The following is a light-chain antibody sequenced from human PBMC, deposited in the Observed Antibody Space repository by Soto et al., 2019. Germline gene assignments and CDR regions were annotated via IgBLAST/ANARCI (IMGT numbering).Light chain of an antibody. Sequence: QSVLTQPPSVSGAPGQRVTISCTGSSSNIGAGYDVHWYQQLPGTAPKLLIYGNSDRPSGVPDRFSGSTSAASASLAITGLQAEDEADYYCSSYTSISTQVFGTGTKVTVL. CDR2: GNS. J-gene: IGLJ1*01. CDR1: SSNIGAGYD. CDR3: SSYTSISTQV. V-gene: IGLV1-40*01.